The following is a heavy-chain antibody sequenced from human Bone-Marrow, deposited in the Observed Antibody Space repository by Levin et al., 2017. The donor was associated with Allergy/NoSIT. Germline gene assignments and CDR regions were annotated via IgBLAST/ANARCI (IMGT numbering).Heavy chain of an antibody. J-gene: IGHJ6*02. D-gene: IGHD2-15*01. V-gene: IGHV3-23*01. CDR1: GFIFSSYA. CDR3: AKTIVAYSLTLNYFFGMDV. Sequence: GGSLRLSCVGSGFIFSSYALTWVRQAPGKGLEWVSVISGDGSKTITADSVEGRFTISRDNSNNTLFLQMNSLRAEDAAIYYCAKTIVAYSLTLNYFFGMDVWGLGTTGAVSS. CDR2: ISGDGSKT.